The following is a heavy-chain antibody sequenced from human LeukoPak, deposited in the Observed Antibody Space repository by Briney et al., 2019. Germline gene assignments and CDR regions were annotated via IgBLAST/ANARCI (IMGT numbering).Heavy chain of an antibody. J-gene: IGHJ4*02. D-gene: IGHD3-22*01. CDR3: ARSGDADPYDRAPLDY. CDR1: GFTFSRYG. CDR2: IWYDGSKK. V-gene: IGHV3-33*01. Sequence: PGGSLRLSCAASGFTFSRYGMHWVRQAPGKGPEWVAIIWYDGSKKYYADSVKGRFTISRDTSKNTLYLQMNSLRAEDTAVYYCARSGDADPYDRAPLDYWGQGTLVTVSS.